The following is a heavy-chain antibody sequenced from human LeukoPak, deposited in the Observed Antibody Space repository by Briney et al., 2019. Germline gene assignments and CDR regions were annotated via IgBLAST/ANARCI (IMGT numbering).Heavy chain of an antibody. CDR3: ARRMTRDYFYMDV. J-gene: IGHJ6*03. V-gene: IGHV3-53*01. CDR2: LYSDYST. CDR1: GFTVSSYY. Sequence: GGSLRLSCAASGFTVSSYYMSWVRQAPGKGLEWVSVLYSDYSTYYADSVKDRFTISRDNSKNTLYLQMNSLRAEDTAVYYCARRMTRDYFYMDVWGKGTTVTISS.